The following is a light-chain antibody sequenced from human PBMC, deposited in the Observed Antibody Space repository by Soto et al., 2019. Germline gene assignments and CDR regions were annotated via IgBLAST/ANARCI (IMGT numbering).Light chain of an antibody. CDR3: LHDYSYPRT. J-gene: IGKJ1*01. Sequence: AIQMTQSPSSLSASVGDRVTITCRASQGIRSDLPWYQQKPGKAPNLLIYAASTLQSGVPPRFSGSGSGTDFTLTISSLRPADFATYYCLHDYSYPRTFGQGTKVEIK. CDR2: AAS. CDR1: QGIRSD. V-gene: IGKV1-6*01.